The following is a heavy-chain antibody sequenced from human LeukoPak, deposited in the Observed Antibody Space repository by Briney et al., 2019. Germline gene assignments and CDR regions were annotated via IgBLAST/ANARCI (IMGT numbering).Heavy chain of an antibody. D-gene: IGHD2-2*01. V-gene: IGHV3-23*01. CDR2: ISGSGGST. CDR1: GFTFSSYA. Sequence: PGGSLRLPCAASGFTFSSYAMSWVRQAPGKGLEWVSAISGSGGSTYYADSVKGRFTISRDNSKNTLYLQMNSLRAEDTAVYYCAKDSPLPLGYCRSTSCGLGGMDVWGQGTTVTVSS. J-gene: IGHJ6*02. CDR3: AKDSPLPLGYCRSTSCGLGGMDV.